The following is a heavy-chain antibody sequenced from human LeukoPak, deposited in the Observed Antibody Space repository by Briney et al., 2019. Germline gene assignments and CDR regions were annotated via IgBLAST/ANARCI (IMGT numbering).Heavy chain of an antibody. V-gene: IGHV4-59*10. CDR2: IYTSGST. CDR1: GGSFSGYY. Sequence: SETLSLTCAVYGGSFSGYYWSWIRQPPGKGLEWIGRIYTSGSTNYNPSLKSRVTMSVDTSKNQFSLSLTSVTAADTAVYYCARGRGGSGSYGHFDYWGQGTLVTVSS. D-gene: IGHD1-26*01. CDR3: ARGRGGSGSYGHFDY. J-gene: IGHJ4*02.